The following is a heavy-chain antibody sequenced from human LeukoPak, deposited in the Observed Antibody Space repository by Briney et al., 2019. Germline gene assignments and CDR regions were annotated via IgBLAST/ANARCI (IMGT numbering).Heavy chain of an antibody. D-gene: IGHD3-16*01. CDR1: GFTFSSFG. V-gene: IGHV3-33*01. CDR3: ARDMTYYYGMDV. Sequence: GGSLRLSCAASGFTFSSFGMHWVRQAPGKGLEWVAVIWSDGNNKYYADSVKGRFTISRDNSKNTLYLQMNSLGAEDTAVYYCARDMTYYYGMDVWGQGTTVTVSS. J-gene: IGHJ6*02. CDR2: IWSDGNNK.